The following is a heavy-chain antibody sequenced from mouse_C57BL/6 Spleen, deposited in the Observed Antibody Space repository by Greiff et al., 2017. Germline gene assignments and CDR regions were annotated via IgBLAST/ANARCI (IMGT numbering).Heavy chain of an antibody. D-gene: IGHD2-1*01. J-gene: IGHJ4*01. Sequence: VQLQQSGPELVKPGASVKISCKASGYSFTSYYIHWVKQRPGQGLEWIGWIYPGSGNTKYNEKFKGKATLTADTSSSTAYMQLSSLTSEDSAVYYCARPIYYGTYYAMDYWGQGTSVTVSS. CDR3: ARPIYYGTYYAMDY. V-gene: IGHV1-66*01. CDR2: IYPGSGNT. CDR1: GYSFTSYY.